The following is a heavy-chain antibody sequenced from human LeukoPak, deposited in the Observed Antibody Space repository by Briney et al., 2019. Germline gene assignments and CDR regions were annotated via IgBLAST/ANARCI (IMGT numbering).Heavy chain of an antibody. J-gene: IGHJ4*02. D-gene: IGHD4-17*01. CDR3: ARTYGDYPYYFDY. CDR2: IYYSGST. Sequence: PSETLSLTCTVSGGSISSGGYYWSWIRQHPGKGLEWIGYIYYSGSTYYNPSLKSRVTISVDTSKNQFSLQLSSVTAADTAVYYCARTYGDYPYYFDYWGQGILVTVSS. V-gene: IGHV4-31*03. CDR1: GGSISSGGYY.